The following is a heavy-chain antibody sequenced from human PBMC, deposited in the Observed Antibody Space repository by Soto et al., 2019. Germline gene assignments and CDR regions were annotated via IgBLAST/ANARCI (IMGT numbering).Heavy chain of an antibody. D-gene: IGHD5-18*01. CDR2: IIPILGIA. Sequence: QVQLVQSGAEVKKPGSSVKVSCKASGGTFSSYTISWVRQAPGQGLEWMGRIIPILGIANYAQKFQGRVTITADKSTSTAYMELSSLRSEDTAVYYCARDRLNTALDGYWGKGTLVTVSS. J-gene: IGHJ4*02. V-gene: IGHV1-69*08. CDR3: ARDRLNTALDGY. CDR1: GGTFSSYT.